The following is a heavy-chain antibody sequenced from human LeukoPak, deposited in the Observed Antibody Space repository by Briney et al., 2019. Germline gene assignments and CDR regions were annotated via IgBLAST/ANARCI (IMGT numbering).Heavy chain of an antibody. CDR3: AKAICYYGCFY. Sequence: GGSLRLSCAASGFTFSSYGMHWVRQAPGKGLEWVSAISGSGSTFYTDSVKGRFTISRDNTKNTLYLQMDSLRAEDTAIYYCAKAICYYGCFYWGQGTQVTVSS. CDR1: GFTFSSYG. CDR2: ISGSGST. J-gene: IGHJ4*02. D-gene: IGHD2-8*01. V-gene: IGHV3-23*01.